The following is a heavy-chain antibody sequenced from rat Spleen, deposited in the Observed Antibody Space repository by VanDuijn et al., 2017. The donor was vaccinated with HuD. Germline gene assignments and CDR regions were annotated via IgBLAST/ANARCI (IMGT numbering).Heavy chain of an antibody. V-gene: IGHV5-17*01. CDR2: ISYDGITT. CDR1: GFTFSDYA. Sequence: EVELVESGGGLVQPGRSLKLSCAASGFTFSDYAMAWVRQAPKKGLEWVATISYDGITTYYRDSVRGRFTISSDNAKTTLYLQMSSLRSEDTATYYCTRRHYGYTDYFDYWGQGVMVTVSS. CDR3: TRRHYGYTDYFDY. D-gene: IGHD1-9*01. J-gene: IGHJ2*01.